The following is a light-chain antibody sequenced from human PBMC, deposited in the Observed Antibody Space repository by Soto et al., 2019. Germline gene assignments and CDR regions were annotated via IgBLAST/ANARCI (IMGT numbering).Light chain of an antibody. Sequence: EIVLTQSPSTMSLSPGERATLSCRASQNIGNFLAWYQHKPGQAPRLLIYDASKRATGIPARFSGSGSGTDFTLTISSLEPADFAVYYCQQSTTWPPLFAFGPGTRVDIK. CDR1: QNIGNF. CDR3: QQSTTWPPLFA. V-gene: IGKV3-11*01. J-gene: IGKJ3*01. CDR2: DAS.